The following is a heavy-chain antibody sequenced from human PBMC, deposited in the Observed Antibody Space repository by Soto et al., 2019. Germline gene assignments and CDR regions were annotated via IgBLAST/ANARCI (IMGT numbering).Heavy chain of an antibody. V-gene: IGHV1-18*01. Sequence: ASVKVSCKASGYTFTSYGISWVRQAPGQGLEWMGWISAYNGNTNYAQKLQGRVTMTTDTSTSTAYMELRSLRSDDTAVYYCARLSVATTVTTLDYYYGMDVWGQGTTVTVSS. CDR3: ARLSVATTVTTLDYYYGMDV. D-gene: IGHD4-4*01. J-gene: IGHJ6*02. CDR1: GYTFTSYG. CDR2: ISAYNGNT.